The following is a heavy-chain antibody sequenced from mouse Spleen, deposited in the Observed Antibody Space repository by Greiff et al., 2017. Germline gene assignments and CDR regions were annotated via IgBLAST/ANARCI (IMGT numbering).Heavy chain of an antibody. CDR1: GFTFSSYA. J-gene: IGHJ2*01. CDR3: AAELGYFDY. Sequence: EVKLVESGGGLVKPGGSLKLSCAASGFTFSSYAMSWVRQTPEKRLEWVATISDGGSYTYYPDNVKGRFTISRDNAKNNLYLQMSHLKSEDTAMYYCAAELGYFDYWGQGTTLTVSS. CDR2: ISDGGSYT. D-gene: IGHD4-1*01. V-gene: IGHV5-4*03.